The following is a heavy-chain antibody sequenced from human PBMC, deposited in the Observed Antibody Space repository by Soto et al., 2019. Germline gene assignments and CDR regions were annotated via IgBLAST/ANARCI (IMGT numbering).Heavy chain of an antibody. J-gene: IGHJ3*02. V-gene: IGHV3-48*03. D-gene: IGHD1-7*01. CDR3: ARTGTTTYAFDM. CDR2: ISSSGSTI. Sequence: EVQLVESGGGLVQPGGSLRLSCAASGFTFSSYEMNWVRQAPGKGLEWVSYISSSGSTIYYADSVKGRFTISRDNANNSLYLQMNSLRAEDTAVYYCARTGTTTYAFDMWGQGTMVTVS. CDR1: GFTFSSYE.